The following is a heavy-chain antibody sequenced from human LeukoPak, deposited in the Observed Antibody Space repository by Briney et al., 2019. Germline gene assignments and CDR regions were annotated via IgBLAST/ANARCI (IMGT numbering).Heavy chain of an antibody. V-gene: IGHV1-18*01. J-gene: IGHJ6*02. CDR3: ARGDYYGSGSYDYYYYGMDV. D-gene: IGHD3-10*01. CDR2: ISAYNGNT. CDR1: GYTFTSYG. Sequence: GASVKVSCKASGYTFTSYGISWVRQAPGQGLEWMGWISAYNGNTNYAQKLQGRVTMTTDTSTSTAYMELRSLRSDDTAVYYCARGDYYGSGSYDYYYYGMDVWGQGTTVTVSS.